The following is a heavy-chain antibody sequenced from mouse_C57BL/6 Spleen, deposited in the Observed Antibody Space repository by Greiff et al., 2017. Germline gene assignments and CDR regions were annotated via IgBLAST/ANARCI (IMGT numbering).Heavy chain of an antibody. CDR2: INPSSGYT. CDR1: GYTFTSYT. Sequence: QVQLQQSGAELARPGASVKMSCKASGYTFTSYTMHWVKQRPGQGLEWIGYINPSSGYTKYNQKFKDKATLTADKSSSTAYMQLSSLTSEDSAVYYCARDYGRSYFAYWGQGTLVTVSA. V-gene: IGHV1-4*01. D-gene: IGHD1-1*01. J-gene: IGHJ3*01. CDR3: ARDYGRSYFAY.